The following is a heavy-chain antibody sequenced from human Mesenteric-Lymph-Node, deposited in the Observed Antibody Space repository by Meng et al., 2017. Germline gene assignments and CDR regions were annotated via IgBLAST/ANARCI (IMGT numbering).Heavy chain of an antibody. CDR2: IHDSGDYT. CDR3: AKDEGYRYDRSSYYDC. D-gene: IGHD3-22*01. J-gene: IGHJ4*02. V-gene: IGHV3-23*01. Sequence: GGSLRLSCVASGFTFSNYAMSWVRQAPGKGQEGVSTIHDSGDYTDYADSVKGRFTVSRDNSKDTLYLQMSSLGGEDTAVYYCAKDEGYRYDRSSYYDCWGQGTLVTVSS. CDR1: GFTFSNYA.